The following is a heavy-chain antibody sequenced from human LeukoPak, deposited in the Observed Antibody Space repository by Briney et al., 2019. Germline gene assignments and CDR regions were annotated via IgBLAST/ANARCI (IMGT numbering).Heavy chain of an antibody. CDR1: GYNFSSYG. Sequence: ASVKVSCKASGYNFSSYGISWVRQAPGQGLEWIAWINPYNDDTNYVQTLQGRLTITRDTSTSTAYLDLRSLRSDDTAVYYCAKHFTSYPSDAFDIWGQGTMVTVSS. CDR2: INPYNDDT. J-gene: IGHJ3*02. CDR3: AKHFTSYPSDAFDI. V-gene: IGHV1-18*01. D-gene: IGHD5-18*01.